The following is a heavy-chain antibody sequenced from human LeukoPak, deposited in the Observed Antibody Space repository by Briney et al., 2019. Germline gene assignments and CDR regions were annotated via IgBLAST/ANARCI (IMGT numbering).Heavy chain of an antibody. Sequence: SETLSLTCTVSGGSISSGSYYWSWIRQPAGKGLEWIGRIYTSGSTNYNPSLKSRVTRSVDSSKNQFSLKLSSVTAADTAVYYCARDTYSYGYNDAFDIWGQGTMVTVSS. J-gene: IGHJ3*02. CDR1: GGSISSGSYY. CDR2: IYTSGST. V-gene: IGHV4-61*02. CDR3: ARDTYSYGYNDAFDI. D-gene: IGHD5-18*01.